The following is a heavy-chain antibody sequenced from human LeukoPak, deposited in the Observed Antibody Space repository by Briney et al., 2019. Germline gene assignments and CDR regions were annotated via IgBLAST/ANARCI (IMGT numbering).Heavy chain of an antibody. CDR2: IYIGDTT. D-gene: IGHD3-10*01. CDR1: GFTVSSNY. V-gene: IGHV3-53*01. J-gene: IGHJ4*02. Sequence: GGSLRLSCAASGFTVSSNYMIWVRQAPGKGLELVSVIYIGDTTYYADSVKGQFTISRDNSRNTLHLQMNSLRAEDTAVYHCARGVNYGSKSYFDYWGQGSLVTVSS. CDR3: ARGVNYGSKSYFDY.